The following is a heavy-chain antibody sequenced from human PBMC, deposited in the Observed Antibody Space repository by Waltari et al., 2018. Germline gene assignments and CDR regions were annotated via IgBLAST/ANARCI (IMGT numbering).Heavy chain of an antibody. CDR1: GFTFSSYA. CDR3: AKDPLPYRPDY. Sequence: EVQLVESGGGLVQPGGSLRLSCAASGFTFSSYAMSWIRQAPGKGLEGVSAISGSGGSTYYADSVKGRFTSARDNAKNTLYLQMNSLRAEDTAVYYCAKDPLPYRPDYWGQGTLVTVSS. J-gene: IGHJ4*02. D-gene: IGHD3-16*02. V-gene: IGHV3-23*04. CDR2: ISGSGGST.